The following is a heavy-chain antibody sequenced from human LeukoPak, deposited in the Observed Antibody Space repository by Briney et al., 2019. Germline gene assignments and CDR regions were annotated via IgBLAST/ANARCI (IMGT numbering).Heavy chain of an antibody. CDR1: GGSFSGYY. CDR2: INHSGST. Sequence: SETLSLTCAVYGGSFSGYYWSWIRQPPGKGLERIGEINHSGSTNYNPSLKSRVTISVDTSKNQFSLKLSSVTAADTAVYYCAGYYYDSSGYYYTAFDIWGQGTMVTVSS. J-gene: IGHJ3*02. V-gene: IGHV4-34*01. D-gene: IGHD3-22*01. CDR3: AGYYYDSSGYYYTAFDI.